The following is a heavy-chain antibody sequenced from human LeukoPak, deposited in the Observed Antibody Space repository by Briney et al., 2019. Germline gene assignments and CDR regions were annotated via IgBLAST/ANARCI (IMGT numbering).Heavy chain of an antibody. Sequence: GGPLRLSCAASGFTFSNYWMSWVRQAPGKGLEWVANIKEDGSQKYYVDSVKGRFTISRDNAKNSLYLQMDSLRAEDTAVYYCARSNAFDIWGQGTMVTVSS. CDR1: GFTFSNYW. J-gene: IGHJ3*02. CDR3: ARSNAFDI. CDR2: IKEDGSQK. V-gene: IGHV3-7*05.